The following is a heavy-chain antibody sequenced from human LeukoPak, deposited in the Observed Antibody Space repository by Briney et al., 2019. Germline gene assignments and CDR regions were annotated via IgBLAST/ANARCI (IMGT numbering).Heavy chain of an antibody. Sequence: GGSLRLSCAASGFTFSSYGMHWVRQAPGKGLEWVAFIRYDGSNKYYADSVKGRFTISRVNSKNTLYLQMNSLRAEDTAVYYCAKDRMVRGVIILGSSYFDYWGQGTLVTVSS. J-gene: IGHJ4*02. CDR2: IRYDGSNK. CDR3: AKDRMVRGVIILGSSYFDY. D-gene: IGHD3-10*01. CDR1: GFTFSSYG. V-gene: IGHV3-30*02.